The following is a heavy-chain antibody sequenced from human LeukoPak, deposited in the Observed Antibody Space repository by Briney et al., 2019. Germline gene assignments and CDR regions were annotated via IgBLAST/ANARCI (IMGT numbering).Heavy chain of an antibody. D-gene: IGHD2-15*01. Sequence: GGSLRLSCAASGFTFSSYAMSWVRQAPGKGLEWVSAISGSGGSTYYADSEKGRFTISRDNSKNTLYLQMNSLRAEDTAVYYCAKSGIRCSGGSCYGPDYWGQGTLVTVSS. CDR1: GFTFSSYA. CDR2: ISGSGGST. CDR3: AKSGIRCSGGSCYGPDY. J-gene: IGHJ4*02. V-gene: IGHV3-23*01.